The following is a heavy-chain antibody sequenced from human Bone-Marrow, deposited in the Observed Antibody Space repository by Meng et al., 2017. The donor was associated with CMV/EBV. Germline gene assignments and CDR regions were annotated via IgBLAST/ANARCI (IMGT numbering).Heavy chain of an antibody. J-gene: IGHJ6*02. CDR2: ISSSSSTI. CDR1: GFTFTSFG. CDR3: ARNAGDDSSGYYYRVSDGMDV. Sequence: GESLKISCAASGFTFTSFGIHWVRQAPGKGLEWVSYISSSSSTIYYADSVKGRFTISRDNAKNSLYLQMNSLRAEDTAVYYCARNAGDDSSGYYYRVSDGMDVWGQGTMVTVSS. V-gene: IGHV3-48*04. D-gene: IGHD3-22*01.